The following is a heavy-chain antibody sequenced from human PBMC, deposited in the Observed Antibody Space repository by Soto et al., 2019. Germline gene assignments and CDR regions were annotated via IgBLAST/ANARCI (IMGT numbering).Heavy chain of an antibody. D-gene: IGHD1-26*01. V-gene: IGHV3-30*04. J-gene: IGHJ6*02. CDR1: GFTFSSYA. CDR3: ARISGSYRGEYYYYYGMDV. Sequence: PGGSLRLSCAASGFTFSSYAMHWVRQAPGKGLEWVAVISYDGSNKYYADSVKGRFTISRDNSKNTLYLQMNSLRAEDTAVYYCARISGSYRGEYYYYYGMDVWGQGTTVTVSS. CDR2: ISYDGSNK.